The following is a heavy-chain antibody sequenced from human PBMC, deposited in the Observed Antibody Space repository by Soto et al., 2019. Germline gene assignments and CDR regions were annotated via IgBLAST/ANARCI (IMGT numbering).Heavy chain of an antibody. Sequence: QVQLQESGPGLVKPSQTLSLTCTVSGGSISSGGYYWSWIRQHPGKGLEWIGYIYYSGRTYYNPSLLSRVVISVDTSKNQCSLKLSSVTAADTAVYYCASVDYGGNSAEYFQHWGQGTLVTVSS. CDR2: IYYSGRT. V-gene: IGHV4-31*03. J-gene: IGHJ1*01. CDR1: GGSISSGGYY. CDR3: ASVDYGGNSAEYFQH. D-gene: IGHD4-17*01.